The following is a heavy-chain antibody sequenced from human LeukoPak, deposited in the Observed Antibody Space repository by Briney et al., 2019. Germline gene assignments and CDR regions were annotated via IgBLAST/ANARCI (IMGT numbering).Heavy chain of an antibody. CDR3: VRGVGVSRFNYLDS. CDR1: GFTVSSNY. CDR2: IYSGGST. Sequence: GGSLRLSCAASGFTVSSNYMSWVRQAPGKGLEWVSVIYSGGSTYYADSVKGRFTISRDNSKNTLNLQMNSLRAEDTAVYYCVRGVGVSRFNYLDSWGQGTLVIVSS. J-gene: IGHJ4*02. V-gene: IGHV3-66*01. D-gene: IGHD6-13*01.